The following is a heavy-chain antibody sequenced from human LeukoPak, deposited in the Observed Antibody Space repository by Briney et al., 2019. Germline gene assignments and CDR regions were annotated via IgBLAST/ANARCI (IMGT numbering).Heavy chain of an antibody. CDR3: AREIGAYYYGSGTLGYMDV. J-gene: IGHJ6*03. CDR2: IYHRGNT. D-gene: IGHD3-10*01. Sequence: SETLSLTCSVSGFSIGTGYSWGWIRQPPGKGLEWIGTIYHRGNTYYNPSLMSRVTISLDTSKNQFSLKLSSVTAADTAVYYCAREIGAYYYGSGTLGYMDVWGKGTTVTVSS. V-gene: IGHV4-38-2*02. CDR1: GFSIGTGYS.